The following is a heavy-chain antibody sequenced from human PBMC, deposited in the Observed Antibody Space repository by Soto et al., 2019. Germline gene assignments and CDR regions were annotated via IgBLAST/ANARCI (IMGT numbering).Heavy chain of an antibody. V-gene: IGHV1-2*02. D-gene: IGHD6-13*01. J-gene: IGHJ6*02. Sequence: ASVKVSCKASGYTFTGYYMHWVRQAPGQGLEWMGWINPNSGGTNYAQKFQGRVTMTRDTSISTAYMELSRLRSDDTAVYHCARDRAAAGPHYYYYYGMDVWGQGTTVTVSS. CDR2: INPNSGGT. CDR1: GYTFTGYY. CDR3: ARDRAAAGPHYYYYYGMDV.